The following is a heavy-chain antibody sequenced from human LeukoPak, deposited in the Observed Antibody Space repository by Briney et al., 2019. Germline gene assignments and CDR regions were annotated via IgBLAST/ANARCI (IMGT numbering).Heavy chain of an antibody. Sequence: GGSLRLSCEASGLTFSSYDMHWVRQATGKGLEWVSGIVTAGDIYYPGSVKGRFTISRENAKKSLYLQMNSLRAGDTAVYYCARTTYSSTWYSRYFDLWGRGTLVTVSS. V-gene: IGHV3-13*01. J-gene: IGHJ2*01. D-gene: IGHD6-13*01. CDR3: ARTTYSSTWYSRYFDL. CDR2: IVTAGDI. CDR1: GLTFSSYD.